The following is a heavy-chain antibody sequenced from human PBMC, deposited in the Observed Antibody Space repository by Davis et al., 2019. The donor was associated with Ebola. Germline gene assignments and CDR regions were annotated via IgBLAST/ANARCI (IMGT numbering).Heavy chain of an antibody. CDR2: INAGNGNT. V-gene: IGHV1-3*01. J-gene: IGHJ3*02. CDR3: ARDTTYSSGSDI. CDR1: GYTFTSYY. D-gene: IGHD6-19*01. Sequence: AASVKVSCKASGYTFTSYYMHWVRQAPGQRLEGMGWINAGNGNTKYSQKFQGRVTITRDTSASTAYMKLSSLRSEDTAVYYCARDTTYSSGSDIWGQGTMVTVSS.